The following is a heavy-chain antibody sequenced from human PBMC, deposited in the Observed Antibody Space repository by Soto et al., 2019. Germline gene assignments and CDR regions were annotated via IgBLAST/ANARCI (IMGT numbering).Heavy chain of an antibody. Sequence: PGGSLRLSCAASGFTFSNAWMSWVRQAPGKGLEWVGRIKSKTDGGTTDYAAPVKGRFTISRDDSKNTLYLQMNSLRAEDTAVYYCAKEEQQLLDNWFDPWGQGTLVTVS. J-gene: IGHJ5*02. CDR3: AKEEQQLLDNWFDP. CDR2: IKSKTDGGTT. D-gene: IGHD6-13*01. CDR1: GFTFSNAW. V-gene: IGHV3-15*01.